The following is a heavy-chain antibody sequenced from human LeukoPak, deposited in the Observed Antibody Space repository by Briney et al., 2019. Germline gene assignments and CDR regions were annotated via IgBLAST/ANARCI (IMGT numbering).Heavy chain of an antibody. CDR2: IYYSGST. V-gene: IGHV4-59*01. Sequence: SSETLSLTCTVSGGSISSYYWSWIRQPPGKGLEWIGYIYYSGSTNYNPSLKSRVTISVDTSKNQFSLKLSSVTAADTAVYYCARRGTYGGNSAWFDPWGQGTLVTVSS. D-gene: IGHD4-23*01. CDR3: ARRGTYGGNSAWFDP. CDR1: GGSISSYY. J-gene: IGHJ5*02.